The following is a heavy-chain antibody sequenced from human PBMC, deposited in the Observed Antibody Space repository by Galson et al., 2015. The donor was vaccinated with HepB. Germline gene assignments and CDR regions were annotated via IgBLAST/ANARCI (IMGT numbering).Heavy chain of an antibody. CDR2: IDPSDSYT. V-gene: IGHV5-10-1*01. Sequence: QSGAEVKKPGESLRISCTGSGYSFTSYWISWVRQMPGKGLEWMGRIDPSDSYTNYSPSFQGHVTISADKSISTAYLQWSSLKASDTAMYYCAQLGGYDSSGYYRSSYDYWGQGTLVTVSS. J-gene: IGHJ4*02. CDR3: AQLGGYDSSGYYRSSYDY. CDR1: GYSFTSYW. D-gene: IGHD3-22*01.